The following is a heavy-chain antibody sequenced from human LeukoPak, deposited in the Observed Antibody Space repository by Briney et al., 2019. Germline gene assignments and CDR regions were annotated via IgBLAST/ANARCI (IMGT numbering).Heavy chain of an antibody. Sequence: PGGSLRLSCAASGFTVSSNYMSWVRQAPGKGLEWVSVIYSGGSTYYADSVKGRFTISRDNSKNTLYLQMNSLRAEDTAVYYCARDLGYGSGYYFDYWGQGTLVTVSS. J-gene: IGHJ4*02. CDR2: IYSGGST. V-gene: IGHV3-53*01. CDR3: ARDLGYGSGYYFDY. CDR1: GFTVSSNY. D-gene: IGHD3-10*01.